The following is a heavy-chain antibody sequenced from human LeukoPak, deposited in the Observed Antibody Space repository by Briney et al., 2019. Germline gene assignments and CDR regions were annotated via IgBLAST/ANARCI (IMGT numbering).Heavy chain of an antibody. CDR2: INHSGST. V-gene: IGHV4-34*01. D-gene: IGHD6-13*01. CDR3: ARGGIIAAAGAFDI. Sequence: SETLSLTCAVYGGSFSGYYWSWIRQPPGKGLEWIGEINHSGSTNYNPSLKSRVTISVDTSKNQFSLKLSSVTAADTAVYYCARGGIIAAAGAFDIWGQGTMVTVSS. J-gene: IGHJ3*02. CDR1: GGSFSGYY.